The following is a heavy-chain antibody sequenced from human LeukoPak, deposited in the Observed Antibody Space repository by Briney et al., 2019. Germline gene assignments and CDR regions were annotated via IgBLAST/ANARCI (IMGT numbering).Heavy chain of an antibody. CDR2: IYHSGST. V-gene: IGHV4-38-2*02. Sequence: SETLSLTCNVSGYSISSGYYWGWIRQPPGKGLEWIGSIYHSGSTYYNPSLKSRVTISVDTSKNQFSLKLSSVTAADTAVYYCARQTGSGLFILPGGQGTLVTVSS. J-gene: IGHJ4*02. CDR1: GYSISSGYY. D-gene: IGHD3/OR15-3a*01. CDR3: ARQTGSGLFILP.